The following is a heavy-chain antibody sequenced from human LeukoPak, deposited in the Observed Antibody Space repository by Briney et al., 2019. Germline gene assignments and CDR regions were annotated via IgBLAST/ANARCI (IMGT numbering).Heavy chain of an antibody. CDR3: ARGWDCSSTSCYLDHYYMDV. CDR1: GYTFTNYY. CDR2: INPSGGNT. V-gene: IGHV1-46*01. J-gene: IGHJ6*03. D-gene: IGHD2-2*01. Sequence: ASVKVSCKASGYTFTNYYMHWVRQAPGQGLEWMGIINPSGGNTNYAQNFQGRVTMTTDTSTSTAYMELRSLRSDDTAVYYCARGWDCSSTSCYLDHYYMDVWGKGTTVTVSS.